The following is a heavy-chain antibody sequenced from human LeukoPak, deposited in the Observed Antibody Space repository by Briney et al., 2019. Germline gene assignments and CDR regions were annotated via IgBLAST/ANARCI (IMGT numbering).Heavy chain of an antibody. J-gene: IGHJ3*02. CDR1: GYTFTGYY. CDR2: INPGNGNT. Sequence: ASVKVSCKASGYTFTGYYMHWVRQAPGQRLEWMGWINPGNGNTKYSEEFHGRVTITRDTSASTAYMELSRLRSEDMAVYYCARDRAPKTVTSEVDAFDIWGQGTVVTVSS. CDR3: ARDRAPKTVTSEVDAFDI. V-gene: IGHV1-3*03. D-gene: IGHD4-17*01.